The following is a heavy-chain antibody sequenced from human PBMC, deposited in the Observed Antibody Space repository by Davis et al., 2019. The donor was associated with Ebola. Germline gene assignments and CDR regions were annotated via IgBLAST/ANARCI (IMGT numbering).Heavy chain of an antibody. CDR1: GFTFSSYS. Sequence: GGSLRLSCAASGFTFSSYSMNWVRQAPGKGLEWVSYIKSSGETTYYADSVKGRFTISRDNAKNSLYLQMNSLRAEDTAVYYCARELLRRNYYYYGMDVWGQGTTVTVSS. V-gene: IGHV3-48*04. CDR2: IKSSGETT. D-gene: IGHD2-21*02. CDR3: ARELLRRNYYYYGMDV. J-gene: IGHJ6*02.